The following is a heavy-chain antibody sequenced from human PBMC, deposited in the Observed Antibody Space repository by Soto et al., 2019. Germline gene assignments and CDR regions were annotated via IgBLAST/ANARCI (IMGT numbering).Heavy chain of an antibody. D-gene: IGHD5-12*01. V-gene: IGHV1-2*04. CDR1: GYTFTGYY. J-gene: IGHJ3*02. CDR2: INPNSGGT. CDR3: ARDSGYDYGKGARAFDI. Sequence: QVQLVQSGAEVKKPGASVKVSCKASGYTFTGYYMHWVRQAPGQGLEWMGWINPNSGGTNYAQKFQGWVTMTRDTSISTAYMELSRLRSDDTAVYYCARDSGYDYGKGARAFDIWGQGTMVTVSS.